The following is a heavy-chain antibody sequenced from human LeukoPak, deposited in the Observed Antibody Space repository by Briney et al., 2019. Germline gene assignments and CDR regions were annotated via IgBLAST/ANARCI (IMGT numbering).Heavy chain of an antibody. V-gene: IGHV3-9*01. CDR2: ISWNSGSI. Sequence: GRSLRLSCAASGFTFDDYAMHWVRQAPGKGLEWVSGISWNSGSIGYADSVKGRFTISRDNAKNSLYLQMNGLRAEDTALYYCAKDIAAAGFGSMDVWGQGTTVTVSS. CDR3: AKDIAAAGFGSMDV. CDR1: GFTFDDYA. D-gene: IGHD6-13*01. J-gene: IGHJ6*02.